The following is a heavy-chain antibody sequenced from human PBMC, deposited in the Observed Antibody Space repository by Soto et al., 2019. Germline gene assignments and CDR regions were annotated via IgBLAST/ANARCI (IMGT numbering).Heavy chain of an antibody. CDR3: AKAQGGSYFDY. D-gene: IGHD2-15*01. CDR2: ISSSGGST. Sequence: GGSLRLSCAASRFTFSSNAMSWVRQAPGKGLEWVSGISSSGGSTYYADSVKGRFTISRDNSKNMLYLQMNNLRAEDTAVYYCAKAQGGSYFDYWGQGTLVTVSS. J-gene: IGHJ4*02. V-gene: IGHV3-23*01. CDR1: RFTFSSNA.